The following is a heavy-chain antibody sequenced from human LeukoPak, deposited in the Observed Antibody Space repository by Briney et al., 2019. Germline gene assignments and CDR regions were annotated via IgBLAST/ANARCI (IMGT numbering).Heavy chain of an antibody. J-gene: IGHJ4*02. CDR2: ISSSGGST. V-gene: IGHV3-23*01. Sequence: GGSLRLSCAASGFTFSSYAMSWVRQAPGKGLEWVSAISSSGGSTYYADSVKGRFTISRDNSKNTLYLQMNSLRAEDTAVYYCAKVYSRIAAAGKDYWGQGTLVTVSS. CDR1: GFTFSSYA. CDR3: AKVYSRIAAAGKDY. D-gene: IGHD6-13*01.